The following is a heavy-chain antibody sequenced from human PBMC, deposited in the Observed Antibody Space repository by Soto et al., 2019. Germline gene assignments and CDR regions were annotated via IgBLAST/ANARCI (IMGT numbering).Heavy chain of an antibody. CDR1: GGSFSGYY. V-gene: IGHV4-34*01. CDR2: INHSGST. J-gene: IGHJ5*02. CDR3: AGGGSTTVSGDNWFDP. Sequence: SETLSLTCAVYGGSFSGYYWSWIRQPPGKGLEWIGEINHSGSTNYNPSLKSRVTISVDTSKNQFSLKLSYVNAADTAVYYCAGGGSTTVSGDNWFDPWGQGTLVTVSS. D-gene: IGHD4-4*01.